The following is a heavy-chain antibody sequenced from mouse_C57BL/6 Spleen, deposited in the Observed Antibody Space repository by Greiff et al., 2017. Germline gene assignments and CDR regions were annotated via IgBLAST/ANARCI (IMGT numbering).Heavy chain of an antibody. V-gene: IGHV5-6*02. CDR3: ARHTLTTVVATPFAY. Sequence: EVMLVESGGDLVKPGGSLKLSCAASGFTFSSYGMSWVRQTPDKRLEWVATISSGGSYTYYPDSVKGRFTISRDNAKNTLYLQMSSLKSEDTAMYYCARHTLTTVVATPFAYWGQGTLVTVSA. D-gene: IGHD1-1*01. CDR1: GFTFSSYG. J-gene: IGHJ3*01. CDR2: ISSGGSYT.